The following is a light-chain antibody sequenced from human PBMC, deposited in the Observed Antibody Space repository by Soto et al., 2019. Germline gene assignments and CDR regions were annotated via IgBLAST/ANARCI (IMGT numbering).Light chain of an antibody. CDR2: GAS. Sequence: EIVLTQSPGTLSLSPGKRATLSCRASQSVSSNYLAWYQQKPGQAPRLLIYGASSRATGIPDRFSGSGSGTDFTLTISRLEPEDFAVYYWQQYGSSPPTFGQGTKVEIK. CDR1: QSVSSNY. CDR3: QQYGSSPPT. J-gene: IGKJ1*01. V-gene: IGKV3-20*01.